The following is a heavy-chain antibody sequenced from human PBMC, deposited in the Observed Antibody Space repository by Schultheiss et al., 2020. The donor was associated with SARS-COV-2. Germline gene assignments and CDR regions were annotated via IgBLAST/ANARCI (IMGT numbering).Heavy chain of an antibody. V-gene: IGHV4-39*07. CDR2: IYHSGST. J-gene: IGHJ4*02. D-gene: IGHD2-2*01. CDR3: ARDLLWVPGAMGFDY. Sequence: SETLSLTCTVSGGSISSGGYYWSWIRQHPGKELEWIGSIYHSGSTYYTPSLKSRITVSVDTSNNQFSLKLRSVTAADTAVYYCARDLLWVPGAMGFDYWGQGALVTVSS. CDR1: GGSISSGGYY.